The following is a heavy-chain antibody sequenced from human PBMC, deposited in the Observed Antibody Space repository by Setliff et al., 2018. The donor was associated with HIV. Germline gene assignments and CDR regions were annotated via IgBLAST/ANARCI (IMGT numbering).Heavy chain of an antibody. D-gene: IGHD2-2*01. CDR2: IYYSGST. V-gene: IGHV4-59*12. Sequence: PSETLSLTCTVSGDSISNYYWSWVRQPPGKGLEWIGYIYYSGSTNYNPSLKSRVTISVDTSKNQFSLKLSSMTAADTAVYYCARGFDYAQRPPLYYFDYWGQGTLVTVSS. J-gene: IGHJ4*02. CDR3: ARGFDYAQRPPLYYFDY. CDR1: GDSISNYY.